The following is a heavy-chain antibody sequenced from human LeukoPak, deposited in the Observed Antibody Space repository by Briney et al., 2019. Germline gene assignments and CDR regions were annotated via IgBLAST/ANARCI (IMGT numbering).Heavy chain of an antibody. V-gene: IGHV3-7*01. J-gene: IGHJ4*02. D-gene: IGHD3-9*01. CDR2: IKQDGSEK. CDR3: ARGGTYYDILTGYYPDFDY. Sequence: GGSLRLSCAASGFTFSSYWMSWVRQAPGKGLEWVANIKQDGSEKYYVDSVKGRFTISRDNAKNSLYLQMNSLRAEDTAVYYCARGGTYYDILTGYYPDFDYWGQGTLVTVSS. CDR1: GFTFSSYW.